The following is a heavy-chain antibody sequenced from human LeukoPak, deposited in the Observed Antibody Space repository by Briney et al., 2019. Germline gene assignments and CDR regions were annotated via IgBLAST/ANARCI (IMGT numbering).Heavy chain of an antibody. CDR3: ARASRDGYNQNFDH. CDR2: IYPGGSET. Sequence: GESLKISFQGLGYSFITYWNAWVRQRPGKGLEWMGIIYPGGSETRYDPSFQGQVTISADTSTSTAYLQWSSLRASDTAMYYCARASRDGYNQNFDHWGQGTQVTVSS. CDR1: GYSFITYW. D-gene: IGHD5-24*01. J-gene: IGHJ4*02. V-gene: IGHV5-51*01.